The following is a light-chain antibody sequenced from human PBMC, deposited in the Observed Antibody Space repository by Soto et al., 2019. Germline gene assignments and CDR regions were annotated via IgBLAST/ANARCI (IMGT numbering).Light chain of an antibody. CDR3: GTFDSSLGGVV. V-gene: IGLV1-51*02. J-gene: IGLJ2*01. CDR2: EDN. CDR1: SSNIGKNY. Sequence: QSVLTQPPSVSAAPGQKVTISCSGSSSNIGKNYLSWYQQRPGTAPKVLIYEDNKRLSGIPDRFSGSKSGTSATLGITGLETGDEADYYCGTFDSSLGGVVFGGGTKVTVL.